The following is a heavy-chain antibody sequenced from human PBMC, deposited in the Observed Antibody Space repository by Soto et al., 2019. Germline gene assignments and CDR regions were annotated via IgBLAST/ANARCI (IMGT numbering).Heavy chain of an antibody. CDR3: ARGTWDLRFDP. Sequence: VQLQQWGAGLLKPSETLSLTCAVYGESFSGYYWSWIRQTPGKGLEWIGEINHNGGSNYDPSLNDRVSISLDTSKNQFTLRLTSVTAADTAVYYCARGTWDLRFDPWGQGTPVTVSS. CDR2: INHNGGS. CDR1: GESFSGYY. J-gene: IGHJ5*02. D-gene: IGHD1-26*01. V-gene: IGHV4-34*01.